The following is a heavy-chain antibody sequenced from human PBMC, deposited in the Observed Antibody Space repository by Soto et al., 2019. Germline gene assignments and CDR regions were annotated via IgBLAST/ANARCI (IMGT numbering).Heavy chain of an antibody. Sequence: QVQLQQWGAGLLRPSETLSLTCAFYGGSFDDFYWSWVRQSPGKGLEWVGEISHDGGTNYSPSLARRVSISVDTSKNQFALHLRSVTAADTGLYYCARGQLVWYGDLTPHHRDMDVWGQGTTVTVSS. D-gene: IGHD3-10*01. J-gene: IGHJ6*02. CDR2: ISHDGGT. V-gene: IGHV4-34*02. CDR1: GGSFDDFY. CDR3: ARGQLVWYGDLTPHHRDMDV.